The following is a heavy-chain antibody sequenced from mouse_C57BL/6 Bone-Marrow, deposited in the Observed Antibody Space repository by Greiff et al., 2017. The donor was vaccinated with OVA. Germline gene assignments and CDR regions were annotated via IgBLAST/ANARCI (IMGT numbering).Heavy chain of an antibody. CDR2: ISNLAYSI. J-gene: IGHJ2*01. D-gene: IGHD2-3*01. CDR1: GFTFSDYG. V-gene: IGHV5-15*01. Sequence: DVKLVESGGGLVQPGGSLKLSCAASGFTFSDYGMAWVRQAPRKGPEWVAFISNLAYSIYYADTVTGRFTISRENAKNTLYLEMSSLRSEDTAMYYCARLADGYLFDYWGQGTTLTVSS. CDR3: ARLADGYLFDY.